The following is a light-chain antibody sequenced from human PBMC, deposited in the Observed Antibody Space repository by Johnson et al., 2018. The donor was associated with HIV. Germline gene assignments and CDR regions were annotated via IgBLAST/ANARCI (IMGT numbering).Light chain of an antibody. V-gene: IGLV1-51*02. CDR2: ENN. Sequence: QSVLTQPPSVSAAPGQKVTISCSGSSSNIGNNYVSWYQQLPGTAPKLLIYENNKRPSGIPDRFSASESGTSATLGITGLQTGDEADYYCETWDSSLTGVFGTGTKVTVL. CDR1: SSNIGNNY. J-gene: IGLJ1*01. CDR3: ETWDSSLTGV.